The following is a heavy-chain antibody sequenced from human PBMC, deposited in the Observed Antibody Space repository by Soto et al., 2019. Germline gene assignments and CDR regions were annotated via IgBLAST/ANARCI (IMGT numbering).Heavy chain of an antibody. J-gene: IGHJ4*02. CDR2: INSDGSST. V-gene: IGHV3-74*01. CDR1: GFTFSSDW. D-gene: IGHD2-15*01. Sequence: EVQLVESGGGLVQPGESLRLSCAASGFTFSSDWMHWVRQAPGKGLVWVSRINSDGSSTSYAGSVKGRFTISRDNAKNTLYLQMNSLRAEDTAVYYCVRTSVVVAAATREDYWGQGTLVTVSS. CDR3: VRTSVVVAAATREDY.